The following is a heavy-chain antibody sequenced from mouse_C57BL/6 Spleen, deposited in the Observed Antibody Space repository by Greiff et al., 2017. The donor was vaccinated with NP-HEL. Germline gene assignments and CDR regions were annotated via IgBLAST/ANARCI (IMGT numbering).Heavy chain of an antibody. V-gene: IGHV5-6*01. Sequence: EVQLVESGGDLVKPGGSLKLSCAASGFTFSSYGMSWVRQTPDKRLEWVATISSGGSYTYYPDSVKGRFTISRDNAKNTLYLQMSSLKSEDTAMYYCARLYYSNPSYWYFDVWGTGTTVTVSS. J-gene: IGHJ1*03. D-gene: IGHD2-5*01. CDR3: ARLYYSNPSYWYFDV. CDR1: GFTFSSYG. CDR2: ISSGGSYT.